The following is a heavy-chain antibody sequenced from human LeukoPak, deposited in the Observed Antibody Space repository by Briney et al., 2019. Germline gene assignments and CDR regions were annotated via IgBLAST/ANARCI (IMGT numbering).Heavy chain of an antibody. D-gene: IGHD1-1*01. V-gene: IGHV3-53*01. CDR2: IYSGGST. CDR3: ASQLDPYYYYYGMDV. J-gene: IGHJ6*02. CDR1: GFTVSNNY. Sequence: PGGSLRLSCAASGFTVSNNYMSWVRQAPGKGLEWVSVIYSGGSTYYADSVKGRFTIPRDNFKNTLYLQMNSLRAEDTAVYYCASQLDPYYYYYGMDVWGQGTTVTVSS.